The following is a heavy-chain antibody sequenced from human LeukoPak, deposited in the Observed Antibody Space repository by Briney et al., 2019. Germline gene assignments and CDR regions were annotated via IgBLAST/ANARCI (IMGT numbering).Heavy chain of an antibody. CDR2: IYTGGRT. CDR3: GRDGCSGGTCSPYH. Sequence: SETLSLTCAVYGGSFSGYYWSWIRQPAGKGLEWIGRIYTGGRTNYNPSLKSRVTISVDTSKNQFSLKLSSVTAADTAVYYCGRDGCSGGTCSPYHWGQGTLVTVSS. V-gene: IGHV4-4*07. CDR1: GGSFSGYY. D-gene: IGHD2-15*01. J-gene: IGHJ5*02.